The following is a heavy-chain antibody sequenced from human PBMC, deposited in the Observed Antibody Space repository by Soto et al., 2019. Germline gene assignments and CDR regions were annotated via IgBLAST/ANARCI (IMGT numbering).Heavy chain of an antibody. D-gene: IGHD6-19*01. Sequence: PDTLSLTCTVPGGYISSYYWSCNRQPQGKGLEWLAYIYYSGSTNYNSSLKSRVTISVDTSKNQFSLKLSSVTAADTAVYYCARGAEQWLPKYYYYGMDVWGQGTTVTVSS. CDR2: IYYSGST. V-gene: IGHV4-59*07. CDR3: ARGAEQWLPKYYYYGMDV. CDR1: GGYISSYY. J-gene: IGHJ6*02.